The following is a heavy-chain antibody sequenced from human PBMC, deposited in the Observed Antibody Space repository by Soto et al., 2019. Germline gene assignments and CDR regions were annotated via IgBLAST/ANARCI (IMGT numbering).Heavy chain of an antibody. CDR2: RNPNSGNT. V-gene: IGHV1-8*01. J-gene: IGHJ3*02. D-gene: IGHD5-12*01. CDR1: GYTFTSYD. Sequence: QVQLVQSGAEVKKPGASVKVSCKASGYTFTSYDINWVRQATGQGLEWMGWRNPNSGNTGYAQKFQGRVTMTRNTSISTAYMELSSLRSEDTAVYYCARREVKYSGYDDAFDIWGQGTMVTVSS. CDR3: ARREVKYSGYDDAFDI.